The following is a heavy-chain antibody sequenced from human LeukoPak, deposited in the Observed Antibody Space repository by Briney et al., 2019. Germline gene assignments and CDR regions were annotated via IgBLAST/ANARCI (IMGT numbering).Heavy chain of an antibody. J-gene: IGHJ6*02. CDR1: GYTFTSYG. CDR2: ISAYNGNT. V-gene: IGHV1-18*01. D-gene: IGHD3/OR15-3a*01. CDR3: ARGTGYWDYYYYGMDV. Sequence: ASVRVSCKASGYTFTSYGISWVRQAPGQGLEWMGWISAYNGNTNYAQKLQGRVTMTTDTSTSTAYMELRSLRSDDTAVYYCARGTGYWDYYYYGMDVWGQGTTVTVS.